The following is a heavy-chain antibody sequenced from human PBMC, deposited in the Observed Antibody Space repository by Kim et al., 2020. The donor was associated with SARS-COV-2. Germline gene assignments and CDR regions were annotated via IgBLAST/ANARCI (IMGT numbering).Heavy chain of an antibody. CDR2: INTNTGNP. CDR1: GYTFTNYA. D-gene: IGHD3-3*01. V-gene: IGHV7-4-1*02. J-gene: IGHJ6*02. Sequence: ASVKVSCKASGYTFTNYAINWVRQAPGQGPEWMGWINTNTGNPTYAQGFTGRFVFSLDTSVSTAYLQISSLKAEDTAVYYCARYYDLYGMDVWGQGTTVIASS. CDR3: ARYYDLYGMDV.